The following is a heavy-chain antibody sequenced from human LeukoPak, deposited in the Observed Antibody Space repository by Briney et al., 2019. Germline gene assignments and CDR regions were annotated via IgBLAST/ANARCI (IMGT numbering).Heavy chain of an antibody. CDR3: AKDFLFSVLGYYYDSSGYYPSDY. J-gene: IGHJ4*02. CDR1: GFTFDDHG. CDR2: ISGSDGTT. Sequence: GGSLRLSCAASGFTFDDHGMTWVRQAPGKGLEWVSAISGSDGTTYYADSVKGRFTISRDNSKNTLYLQMNSLRAEDTAVYYCAKDFLFSVLGYYYDSSGYYPSDYWGQGTLVTVSS. D-gene: IGHD3-22*01. V-gene: IGHV3-23*01.